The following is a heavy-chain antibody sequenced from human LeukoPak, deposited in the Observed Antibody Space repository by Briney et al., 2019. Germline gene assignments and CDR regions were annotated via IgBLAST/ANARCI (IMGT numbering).Heavy chain of an antibody. CDR3: ARYSHVEAFDI. J-gene: IGHJ3*02. D-gene: IGHD5-18*01. Sequence: SETLSLTCAVYGGSFSGYYWSWIRQPPGKGLEWIGEINHSGSTNYNPSLKSRVTISVDTSKNQFSLKLSSVTAADTAVYYCARYSHVEAFDIWGQGTMVTVSS. CDR1: GGSFSGYY. V-gene: IGHV4-34*09. CDR2: INHSGST.